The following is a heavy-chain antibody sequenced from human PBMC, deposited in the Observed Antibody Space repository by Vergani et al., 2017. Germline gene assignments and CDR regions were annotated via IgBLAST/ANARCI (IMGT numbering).Heavy chain of an antibody. CDR3: ARDRCSGGSCYPNWFDP. CDR2: INAGNGNT. CDR1: GYTFTSYA. V-gene: IGHV1-3*01. D-gene: IGHD2-15*01. Sequence: QVQLVQSGAEVKKPGASVKVSCKASGYTFTSYAMHWVRQAPGQRLECMGWINAGNGNTKYSQKFQGRVTITRDTSASTAYMELSSLRSEDTAVYYCARDRCSGGSCYPNWFDPWGQGTLVTVSS. J-gene: IGHJ5*02.